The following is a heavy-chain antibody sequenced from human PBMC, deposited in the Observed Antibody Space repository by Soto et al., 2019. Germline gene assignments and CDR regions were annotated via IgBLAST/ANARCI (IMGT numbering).Heavy chain of an antibody. J-gene: IGHJ6*02. V-gene: IGHV4-34*01. CDR2: INQSGST. D-gene: IGHD3-10*02. Sequence: SVTRSLTCAVYGESLSAYYWTWIRQPPGKGLEWIGEINQSGSTNYNPSLKSRVTMSADTSKKHFSLKVTSVTAADTAVYYCARGTVYVPFLFPCLDVWGQGTTVTVSS. CDR3: ARGTVYVPFLFPCLDV. CDR1: GESLSAYY.